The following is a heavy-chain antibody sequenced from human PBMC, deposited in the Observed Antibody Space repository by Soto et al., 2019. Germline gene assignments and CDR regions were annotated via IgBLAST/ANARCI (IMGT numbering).Heavy chain of an antibody. J-gene: IGHJ5*02. CDR1: GYTFTSYY. D-gene: IGHD2-15*01. V-gene: IGHV1-46*01. CDR2: INPSGGST. Sequence: ASVKVSCKASGYTFTSYYMHWVRQAPGQGLEWMGIINPSGGSTSYAQKFQGRVTMTRDTSTSTVYMELSSLRSEDTAVYYCARVAVPSSYCSGGSCYSGWSDPWGQGTPVTVSS. CDR3: ARVAVPSSYCSGGSCYSGWSDP.